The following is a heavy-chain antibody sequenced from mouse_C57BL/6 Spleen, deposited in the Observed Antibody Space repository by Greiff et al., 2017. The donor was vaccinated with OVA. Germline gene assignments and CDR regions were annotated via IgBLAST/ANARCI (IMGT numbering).Heavy chain of an antibody. CDR2: INPNYGTT. J-gene: IGHJ2*01. Sequence: VQLQQSGPELVKPGASVKISCKASGYSFTDYNMNWVKQSNGKSLEWIGVINPNYGTTSYNQKFKGKATLTVDQSSSTAYMQLNSLTSEDSAVYYCARGGIWTTVVAEGYFDYWGQGTTLTVSS. V-gene: IGHV1-39*01. D-gene: IGHD1-1*01. CDR1: GYSFTDYN. CDR3: ARGGIWTTVVAEGYFDY.